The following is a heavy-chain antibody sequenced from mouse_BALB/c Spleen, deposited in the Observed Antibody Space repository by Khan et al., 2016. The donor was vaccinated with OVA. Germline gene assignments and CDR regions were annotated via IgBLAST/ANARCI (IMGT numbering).Heavy chain of an antibody. CDR3: WILL. J-gene: IGHJ2*01. CDR2: IRLKYDDYVT. CDR1: GFTFSNYW. Sequence: EVKVEESGGGLVRRGGSMRLCCVASGFTFSNYWMNWVRRSPEKGLEWVAEIRLKYDDYVTHYAESVKGRFPISRDDSKSNVYLQMNNVRAEDTCIYYCWILLWGQGTTLTVSS. V-gene: IGHV6-6*02.